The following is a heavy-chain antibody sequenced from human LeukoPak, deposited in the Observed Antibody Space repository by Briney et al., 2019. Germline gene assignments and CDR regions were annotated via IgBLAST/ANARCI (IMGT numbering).Heavy chain of an antibody. J-gene: IGHJ5*02. Sequence: GGSLRLSCAASGFTFSSYSMNWVRQAPGRGLEWVSSISSSSNYIYYADSVKGRFTISRDNAKNSLYLQMNSLRAEDTAVYYCARDPSSGWYLKGWFDPWGQGTLVTVSS. V-gene: IGHV3-21*01. CDR3: ARDPSSGWYLKGWFDP. CDR2: ISSSSNYI. CDR1: GFTFSSYS. D-gene: IGHD6-19*01.